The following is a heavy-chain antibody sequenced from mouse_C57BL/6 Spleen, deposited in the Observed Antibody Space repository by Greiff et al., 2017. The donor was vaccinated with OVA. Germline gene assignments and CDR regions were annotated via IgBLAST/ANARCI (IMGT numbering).Heavy chain of an antibody. Sequence: QVQLQQSGAELVKPGASVKLSCKASGYTFTSYWMHWVKQRPGQGLEWIGMIHPNSGSTNYNEKFKSKATLTVDKSSSTAYMQLSSLTSEDSAVYYCAREGIYYDRLALAWFAYWGQGTLVTVSA. CDR3: AREGIYYDRLALAWFAY. D-gene: IGHD2-4*01. V-gene: IGHV1-64*01. CDR2: IHPNSGST. CDR1: GYTFTSYW. J-gene: IGHJ3*01.